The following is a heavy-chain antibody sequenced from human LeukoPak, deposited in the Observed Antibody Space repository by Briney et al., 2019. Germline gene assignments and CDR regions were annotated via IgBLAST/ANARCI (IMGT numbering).Heavy chain of an antibody. Sequence: PGGPLRLSCAASAFALSTYTMEWVRLAPGKGLVWVSRISPNGSTTGHADSVKGRFTTSRDNAKNTLFLQMNSLRAEDTAVYYCTRDFDFSSAIWGQGTLVTVSS. CDR2: ISPNGSTT. CDR3: TRDFDFSSAI. J-gene: IGHJ4*02. V-gene: IGHV3-74*01. D-gene: IGHD3-3*01. CDR1: AFALSTYT.